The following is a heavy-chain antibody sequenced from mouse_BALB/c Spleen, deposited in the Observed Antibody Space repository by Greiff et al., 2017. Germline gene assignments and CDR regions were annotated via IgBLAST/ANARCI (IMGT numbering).Heavy chain of an antibody. Sequence: QVQLKQPGAELVKPGASVKLSCKASGYTFTSYWMHWVQQRPGQGLEWIGEIDPSDSYTNYNQKFKGKATLTVDKSSSTAYMQLSSLTSEDSAVYYCAIGGYDGNYAMDYWGQGTSVTVSS. CDR1: GYTFTSYW. J-gene: IGHJ4*01. CDR2: IDPSDSYT. D-gene: IGHD2-2*01. CDR3: AIGGYDGNYAMDY. V-gene: IGHV1-69*02.